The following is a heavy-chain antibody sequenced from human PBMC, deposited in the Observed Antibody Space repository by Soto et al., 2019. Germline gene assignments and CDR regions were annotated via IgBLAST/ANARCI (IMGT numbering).Heavy chain of an antibody. Sequence: QVQLVESGGGLVKPGGSLRLSCAASGFTLSAYYMSWIRQAPGKGLEWVSYITSSGRTIYYADSAKGRFTISRDNAKNSLYLQMDSLRAEDTAVYYCARGGGYGGQYYYGMDVWGQGTTVTVSS. D-gene: IGHD3-16*01. CDR3: ARGGGYGGQYYYGMDV. V-gene: IGHV3-11*01. J-gene: IGHJ6*02. CDR2: ITSSGRTI. CDR1: GFTLSAYY.